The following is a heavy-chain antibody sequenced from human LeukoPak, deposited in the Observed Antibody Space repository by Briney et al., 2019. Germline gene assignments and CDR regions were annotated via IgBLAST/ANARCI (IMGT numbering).Heavy chain of an antibody. CDR2: IYHSGST. J-gene: IGHJ6*02. V-gene: IGHV4-30-2*01. CDR3: ARGAPVYYYGMDV. Sequence: SETLSLTCAVSGGSISSGGYSWSWIRQPPGTGLEWLGYIYHSGSTYYNPSLKSRVTISVDRSKNQFSLKLSSVTAADTAVYYCARGAPVYYYGMDVWGQGTTVTVSS. CDR1: GGSISSGGYS.